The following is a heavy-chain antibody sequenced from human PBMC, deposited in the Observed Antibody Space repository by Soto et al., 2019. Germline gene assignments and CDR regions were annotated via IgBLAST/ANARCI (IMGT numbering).Heavy chain of an antibody. D-gene: IGHD3-22*01. CDR2: ISHDGGNH. V-gene: IGHV3-30*18. J-gene: IGHJ4*02. CDR1: GFTFSNSW. CDR3: AKSPGMYYYDSSGYYHYDY. Sequence: GGSLRLSCAASGFTFSNSWMHWVRQAPGKGQEWVALISHDGGNHYYEDSVKGRFTISRDNSKNTLYLQMNSLRAEDTAVYYCAKSPGMYYYDSSGYYHYDYWGQGTLVTVSS.